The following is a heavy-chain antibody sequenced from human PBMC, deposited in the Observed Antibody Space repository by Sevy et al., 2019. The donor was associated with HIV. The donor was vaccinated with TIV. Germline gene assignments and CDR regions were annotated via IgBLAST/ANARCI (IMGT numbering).Heavy chain of an antibody. CDR2: ISSSSSTI. CDR1: GFTFSSYS. D-gene: IGHD6-13*01. J-gene: IGHJ5*02. V-gene: IGHV3-48*02. Sequence: GGSLRLSCAASGFTFSSYSMNWVRQAPGKGLVWVSYISSSSSTIYYADSVKGRFTISRDNAKNSLYLQMNSLRDEDTAVYYCARLGPIAAAGNNWFDPWGQGTLVTVSS. CDR3: ARLGPIAAAGNNWFDP.